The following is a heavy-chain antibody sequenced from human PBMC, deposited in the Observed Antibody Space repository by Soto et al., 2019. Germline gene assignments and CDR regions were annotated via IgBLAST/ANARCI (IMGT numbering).Heavy chain of an antibody. J-gene: IGHJ6*02. Sequence: SETLSLTCTVSGGSISSGGYYWSWIRQHPGKGLEWIGYIYYSGSTYYNPSLKSRVTISVDTSKNQFSLKLSSVTAADTAVYYCARDLRFLEWLSTADYYYYYYGMDVWGQGTTVTVSS. V-gene: IGHV4-31*03. CDR1: GGSISSGGYY. CDR3: ARDLRFLEWLSTADYYYYYYGMDV. D-gene: IGHD3-3*01. CDR2: IYYSGST.